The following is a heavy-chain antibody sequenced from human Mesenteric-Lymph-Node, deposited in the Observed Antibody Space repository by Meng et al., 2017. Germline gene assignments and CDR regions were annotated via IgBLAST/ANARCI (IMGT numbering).Heavy chain of an antibody. V-gene: IGHV4-30-4*08. CDR3: AREGRSHQVGVSVY. J-gene: IGHJ4*02. CDR1: GGSISSGGYY. D-gene: IGHD2-21*01. Sequence: HVQLRQWGAGLLRPSQTLSLTCTVSGGSISSGGYYWSWIRQHPGKGLEWIGEIYHSGSTNYNPSLKSRVTISVDTSKNQFSLKLRFVTAADTAVYYCAREGRSHQVGVSVYWGQGNLVTVSS. CDR2: IYHSGST.